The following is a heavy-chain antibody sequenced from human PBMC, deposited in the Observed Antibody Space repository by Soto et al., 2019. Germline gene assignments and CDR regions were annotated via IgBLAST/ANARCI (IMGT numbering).Heavy chain of an antibody. CDR3: AKDALPGIYYYYGMDV. J-gene: IGHJ6*02. Sequence: GGSLRLSCAASGFTFSSYGMHWVRQAPGKGLEWVAVISYDGSNKYYADSVKGRFTISRDNSKNTLYLQMNSLRAEDTAVYYCAKDALPGIYYYYGMDVWGQGTTVTVSS. V-gene: IGHV3-30*18. CDR1: GFTFSSYG. CDR2: ISYDGSNK. D-gene: IGHD6-13*01.